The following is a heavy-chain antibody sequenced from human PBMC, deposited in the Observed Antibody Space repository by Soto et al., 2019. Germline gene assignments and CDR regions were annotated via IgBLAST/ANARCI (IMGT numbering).Heavy chain of an antibody. J-gene: IGHJ6*02. Sequence: QVQLVQSGAEVKKPGSSVKVSCKASGGTFSSYAISWVRQAPGQGLEWMGGIIPIFGTANYAQKFQGRVTMTAXXSXRXXYMELSSLRSEDTAVYYCARDPYSSSWYTYYGMDVWGQGTTVTVSS. CDR1: GGTFSSYA. V-gene: IGHV1-69*12. CDR3: ARDPYSSSWYTYYGMDV. D-gene: IGHD6-13*01. CDR2: IIPIFGTA.